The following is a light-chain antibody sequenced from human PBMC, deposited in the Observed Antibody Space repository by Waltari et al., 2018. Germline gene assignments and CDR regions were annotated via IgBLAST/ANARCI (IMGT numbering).Light chain of an antibody. CDR1: QDISSY. V-gene: IGKV1-9*01. CDR2: AAF. Sequence: LRASQDISSYLAWYQQKPEKAPKILISAAFTLQSGVPPRFSGSGSGADFTLTISSLQPEDFATYYCQQFKTYPLTFGQGTRLEIK. J-gene: IGKJ5*01. CDR3: QQFKTYPLT.